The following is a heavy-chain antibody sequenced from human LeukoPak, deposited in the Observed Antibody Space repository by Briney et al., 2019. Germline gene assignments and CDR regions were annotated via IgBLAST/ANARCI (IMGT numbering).Heavy chain of an antibody. CDR2: IIPIFGTA. D-gene: IGHD3-9*01. V-gene: IGHV1-69*05. J-gene: IGHJ4*02. CDR3: ARDRYFDWQVSFDY. CDR1: GGTVSSYA. Sequence: GSSVKVSCKASGGTVSSYAISWVRQAPGQGLEWMGGIIPIFGTANYAQKFQGRVTITTDESTSTAYMELSSLRSEDTAVYYCARDRYFDWQVSFDYWGQGTLVTVSS.